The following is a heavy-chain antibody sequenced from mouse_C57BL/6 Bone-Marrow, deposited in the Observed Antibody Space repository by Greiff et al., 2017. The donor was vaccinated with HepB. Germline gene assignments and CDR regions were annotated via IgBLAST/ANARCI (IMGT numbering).Heavy chain of an antibody. CDR3: ARQGLLLRSSWFAY. D-gene: IGHD1-1*01. CDR2: INSDGGST. V-gene: IGHV5-2*01. Sequence: DVKLVESGGGLVQPGESLKLSCESNEYEFPSHDMSWVRKTPEKRLELVAAINSDGGSTYYPDTMERRFIISRDNTKKTLYLQMSSLRSEDTDLYFCARQGLLLRSSWFAYWGQGTLVTVSA. J-gene: IGHJ3*01. CDR1: EYEFPSHD.